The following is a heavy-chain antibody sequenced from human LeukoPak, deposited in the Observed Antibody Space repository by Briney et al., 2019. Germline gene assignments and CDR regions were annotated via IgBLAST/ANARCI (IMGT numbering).Heavy chain of an antibody. Sequence: SETLSLTCSVSLGSISTTTYYWGWIRQPPGKGLEWFGSIYYSGSTYYNPSLRSRVTISVDTSKNQFSLKLSSVTAADTAVYYCARERRLWSGGYYGMDVWGQGTTVTVSS. D-gene: IGHD3-3*01. V-gene: IGHV4-39*07. CDR1: LGSISTTTYY. CDR2: IYYSGST. J-gene: IGHJ6*02. CDR3: ARERRLWSGGYYGMDV.